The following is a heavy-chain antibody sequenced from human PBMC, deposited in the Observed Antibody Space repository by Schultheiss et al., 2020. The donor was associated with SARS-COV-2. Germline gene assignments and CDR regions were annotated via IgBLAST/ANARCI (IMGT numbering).Heavy chain of an antibody. CDR1: GGSINPYY. D-gene: IGHD3-22*01. V-gene: IGHV4-34*01. J-gene: IGHJ6*02. CDR3: ARSYSGYLDYYYYGMDV. CDR2: INHSGST. Sequence: SQTLSLTCTVSGGSINPYYWSWIRQPPGKGLEWIGEINHSGSTNYNPSLKSRVTISVDTSKNQFSLKLSSVTAADTAVYYCARSYSGYLDYYYYGMDVWGQGTTVTVSS.